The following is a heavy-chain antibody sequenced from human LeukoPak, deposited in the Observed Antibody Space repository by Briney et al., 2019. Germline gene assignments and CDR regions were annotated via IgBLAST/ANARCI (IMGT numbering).Heavy chain of an antibody. CDR1: GGSISSSSYY. D-gene: IGHD3-22*01. Sequence: PSETLSLTCTVSGGSISSSSYYWGWIRQPPGKGLEWIGSIYYSGSTYYNPSLKSRVTISVDKSKNQFSLKLSSVTAADTAVYYCASRYDSSGYYWAHFDYWGQGTLVTVSS. V-gene: IGHV4-39*07. CDR2: IYYSGST. CDR3: ASRYDSSGYYWAHFDY. J-gene: IGHJ4*02.